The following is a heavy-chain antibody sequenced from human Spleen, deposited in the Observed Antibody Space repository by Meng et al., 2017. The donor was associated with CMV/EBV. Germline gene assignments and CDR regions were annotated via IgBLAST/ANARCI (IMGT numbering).Heavy chain of an antibody. J-gene: IGHJ4*02. CDR2: IIPIFGTA. Sequence: SGYTFTSYGISWVRQAPGQGLEWMGWIIPIFGTANYAQKFQGRVTITTDESTSTAYMELSSLRSEDTAVYYCARDRAYSSGWYYFDYWGQGTLVTVSS. CDR1: GYTFTSYG. V-gene: IGHV1-69*05. CDR3: ARDRAYSSGWYYFDY. D-gene: IGHD6-19*01.